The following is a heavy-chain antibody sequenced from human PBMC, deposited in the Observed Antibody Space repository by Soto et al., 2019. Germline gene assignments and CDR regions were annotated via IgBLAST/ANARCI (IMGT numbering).Heavy chain of an antibody. D-gene: IGHD2-21*02. CDR2: VNPNSGDT. CDR1: GYSFTSYD. V-gene: IGHV1-8*01. J-gene: IGHJ3*01. Sequence: QVQLVQSGAEVKKPGASVKVSCKASGYSFTSYDMNWVRQAPGQELEWMGWVNPNSGDTDYAQKFQDRVTMTTDTSIRTAYMELSRLRSEDTAVDYCARVSFLAPVTGAEIFDFWGQGTMVTVSS. CDR3: ARVSFLAPVTGAEIFDF.